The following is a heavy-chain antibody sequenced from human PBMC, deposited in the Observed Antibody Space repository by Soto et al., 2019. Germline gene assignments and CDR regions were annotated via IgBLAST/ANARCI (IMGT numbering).Heavy chain of an antibody. D-gene: IGHD5-18*01. CDR2: IYHSGST. V-gene: IGHV4-4*02. Sequence: AETLSLTCAVSGGSISSSNWWSWVRQPPGKGLEWIGEIYHSGSTNYNPSLKSRVTISVDKSKNQFSLKLSSVTAADTAVYYCARVDTAMVGEYYYYYGMDVWGQGTTVTAP. J-gene: IGHJ6*02. CDR3: ARVDTAMVGEYYYYYGMDV. CDR1: GGSISSSNW.